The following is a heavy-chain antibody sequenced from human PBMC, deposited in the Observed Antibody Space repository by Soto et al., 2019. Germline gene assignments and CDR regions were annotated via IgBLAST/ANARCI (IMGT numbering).Heavy chain of an antibody. V-gene: IGHV4-59*05. CDR2: IYYSGST. D-gene: IGHD1-26*01. CDR3: ARHNSGSYYGSDVFDP. J-gene: IGHJ5*02. Sequence: SSETLSLTCTVSGGSISSYYWSWIRQPPGKGLEWIASIYYSGSTYYNPSLKSRVTISVDTSKNQFSLKLSSVTAADTAVYYCARHNSGSYYGSDVFDPWGQGTLVTVSS. CDR1: GGSISSYY.